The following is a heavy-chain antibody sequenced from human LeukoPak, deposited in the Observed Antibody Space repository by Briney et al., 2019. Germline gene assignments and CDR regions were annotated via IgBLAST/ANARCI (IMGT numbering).Heavy chain of an antibody. CDR3: AREINKWFDP. CDR1: GLTFSIHW. Sequence: PGGSLRLSCAASGLTFSIHWMHWVRQAPGKGLVWVSRISPDGSTTKNADSVKGRFTISRDNARSTLFLQLNSLRAEDTAVYYCAREINKWFDPWGQGTLVTVSS. J-gene: IGHJ5*02. CDR2: ISPDGSTT. V-gene: IGHV3-74*03.